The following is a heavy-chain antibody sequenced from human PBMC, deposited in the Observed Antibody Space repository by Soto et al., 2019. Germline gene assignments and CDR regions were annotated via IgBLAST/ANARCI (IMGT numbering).Heavy chain of an antibody. CDR2: ISGSVVSA. D-gene: IGHD6-25*01. V-gene: IGHV3-23*01. CDR3: ATEGGSGEDGDY. Sequence: GGSLRLSGAASGFTFSTNAMSWGRQPPGKWLGWGSAISGSVVSAYYAGSVKGRFTISRDNSKNTLYRQMNGLRAEDPAVYYVATEGGSGEDGDYWGQGXLVTVSS. J-gene: IGHJ4*02. CDR1: GFTFSTNA.